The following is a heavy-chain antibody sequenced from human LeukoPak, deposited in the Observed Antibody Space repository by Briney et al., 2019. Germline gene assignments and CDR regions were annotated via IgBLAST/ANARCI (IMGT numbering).Heavy chain of an antibody. CDR3: ARAIQDYYDSSGYPSWYYYYYMDV. CDR2: ISGSGGST. Sequence: GGSLRLSCAASGFTFSTYAKSWVRQAPGKGLEWVSSISGSGGSTYYADPVKGRITISRDNSKNTLYLQMNSLRAEDTAVYYCARAIQDYYDSSGYPSWYYYYYMDVWGKGTTVTVSS. V-gene: IGHV3-23*01. J-gene: IGHJ6*03. CDR1: GFTFSTYA. D-gene: IGHD3-22*01.